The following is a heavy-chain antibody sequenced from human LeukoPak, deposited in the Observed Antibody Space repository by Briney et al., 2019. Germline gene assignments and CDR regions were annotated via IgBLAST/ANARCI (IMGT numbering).Heavy chain of an antibody. V-gene: IGHV3-23*01. J-gene: IGHJ4*02. CDR1: GFTFSSYA. Sequence: PGGSLRLSCAASGFTFSSYAMNWVRQAPGKGLEWVSAISGSSGSTYYADSVKGRFTISRDNSKNTLYLQMSSLRAEDTAVYYCVKITSVTGGDCWGQGTRLTVSS. D-gene: IGHD1-1*01. CDR3: VKITSVTGGDC. CDR2: ISGSSGST.